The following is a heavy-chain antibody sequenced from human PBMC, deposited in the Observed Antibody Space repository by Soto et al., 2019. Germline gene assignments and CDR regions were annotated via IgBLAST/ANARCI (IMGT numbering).Heavy chain of an antibody. CDR3: AGDAQLEPSLNWFDP. V-gene: IGHV1-69*13. CDR1: GGTFSSYA. Sequence: ASVKVSCQASGGTFSSYAISWVRQAPGQGLEWMGGIIPIFGTANYAQKFQGRVTITADESTCTAYMERSSLSSEDTAVYYCAGDAQLEPSLNWFDPWGQGTLVTVSS. CDR2: IIPIFGTA. J-gene: IGHJ5*02. D-gene: IGHD1-1*01.